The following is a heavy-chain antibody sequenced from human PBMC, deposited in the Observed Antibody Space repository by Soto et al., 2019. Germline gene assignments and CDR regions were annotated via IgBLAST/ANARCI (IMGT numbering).Heavy chain of an antibody. D-gene: IGHD3-9*01. V-gene: IGHV3-21*01. Sequence: GGSLRLSCAASGFTFSSYSMNWFRQAPGKGLEWVSSISSSSGYIYYADSVKGRFTISRDNAKNSLYLQMSSLRAEDTAVYYCAVDILTGYYHDYWGQGTLVTVSS. CDR2: ISSSSGYI. CDR1: GFTFSSYS. J-gene: IGHJ4*02. CDR3: AVDILTGYYHDY.